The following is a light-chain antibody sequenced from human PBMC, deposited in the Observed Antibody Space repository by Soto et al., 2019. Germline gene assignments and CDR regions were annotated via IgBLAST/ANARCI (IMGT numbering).Light chain of an antibody. Sequence: EIVMTQSPATLSVSPGDRATLSCRASQSVSSNLAWYQQKPGQAPRLVIYAAYTRATAIPARFSGSGSGTEFTLTISSLQSEDFAVYYCQQYADWPPLTFGGGTKVEIK. V-gene: IGKV3-15*01. CDR3: QQYADWPPLT. CDR1: QSVSSN. J-gene: IGKJ4*01. CDR2: AAY.